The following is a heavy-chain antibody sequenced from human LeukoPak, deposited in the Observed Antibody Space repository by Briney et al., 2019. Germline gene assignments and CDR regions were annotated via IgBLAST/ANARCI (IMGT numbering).Heavy chain of an antibody. J-gene: IGHJ4*02. CDR2: MSGSGGMT. Sequence: GGSLRLSCAASGFTFSSFAMSWVRQAPGEGLEWVSAMSGSGGMTYSADSVKGRFTISRDNSKDTLFLQMNSLRAEDTAVYYCARDGVAELMSALDYWGQGILVTVSS. V-gene: IGHV3-23*01. CDR1: GFTFSSFA. D-gene: IGHD1-26*01. CDR3: ARDGVAELMSALDY.